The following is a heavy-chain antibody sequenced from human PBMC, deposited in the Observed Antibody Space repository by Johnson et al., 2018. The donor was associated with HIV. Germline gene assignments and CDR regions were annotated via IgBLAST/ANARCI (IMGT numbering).Heavy chain of an antibody. CDR2: ISYDGSNK. D-gene: IGHD3-22*01. CDR3: TTASGYYPFFDAFDM. J-gene: IGHJ3*02. V-gene: IGHV3-30*04. CDR1: GFTFSGYA. Sequence: VQLVESGGGVVQPGRSLRLSCAASGFTFSGYAMHWVRQAPGMGLGWVALISYDGSNKYYADSVKGRFIISRDTSKNTLYLQMNSLKTEDTAVYYCTTASGYYPFFDAFDMWGQGTMVTVSS.